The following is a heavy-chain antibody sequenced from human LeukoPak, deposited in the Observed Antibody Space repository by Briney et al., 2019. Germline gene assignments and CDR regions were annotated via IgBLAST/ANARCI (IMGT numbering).Heavy chain of an antibody. CDR2: IYSGGST. CDR3: ARVPMIDAFDI. CDR1: GFTVSSNY. Sequence: PGGSLRLSCAASGFTVSSNYMSWVRQAPGKGLEWVSVIYSGGSTYYADSVKGRFTISRDNSKNTLYLQINSPRAEDTAVYYCARVPMIDAFDICGQGTMVTVSS. D-gene: IGHD3-22*01. V-gene: IGHV3-53*01. J-gene: IGHJ3*02.